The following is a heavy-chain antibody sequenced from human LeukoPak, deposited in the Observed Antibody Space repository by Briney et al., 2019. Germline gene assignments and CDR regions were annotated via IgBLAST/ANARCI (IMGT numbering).Heavy chain of an antibody. J-gene: IGHJ4*02. Sequence: EGSLRLSCAASGFTFSSYAMSWVRQAPGKGLEWVSSISSSSSYIYYADSVKGRFTISRDNAKNSLYLQMNSLRAEDTAVYYCAREIRGYYDSSGYSFDYWGQGTLVTVSS. V-gene: IGHV3-21*01. D-gene: IGHD3-22*01. CDR1: GFTFSSYA. CDR3: AREIRGYYDSSGYSFDY. CDR2: ISSSSSYI.